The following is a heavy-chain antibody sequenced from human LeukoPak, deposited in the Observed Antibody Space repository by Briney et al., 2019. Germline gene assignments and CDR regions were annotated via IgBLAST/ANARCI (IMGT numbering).Heavy chain of an antibody. CDR2: FDPEDGET. Sequence: ASVKVSCKVSGYTLTELSMHWVRQAPGKGLEWMGGFDPEDGETIYAQKFQGRVTMTEDTSTDTAYMELSSLRSEDTAVYYCATTYSSGWYPPFDYWGQGTPVTVSS. J-gene: IGHJ4*02. V-gene: IGHV1-24*01. CDR1: GYTLTELS. D-gene: IGHD6-19*01. CDR3: ATTYSSGWYPPFDY.